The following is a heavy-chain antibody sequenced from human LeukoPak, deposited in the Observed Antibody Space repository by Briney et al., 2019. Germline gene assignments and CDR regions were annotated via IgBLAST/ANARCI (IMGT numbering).Heavy chain of an antibody. CDR3: AGTYHDSTTYYGRIDY. V-gene: IGHV3-23*03. J-gene: IGHJ4*02. Sequence: GGSLRLSCAASGFTFSVAAMTWVRQAPGKGLEWVSVIYSVGSIYYAESVKGRFTISRDNSKNTLYLQMNSLRPEDTAVYYCAGTYHDSTTYYGRIDYWGQGTLVTVSS. D-gene: IGHD3-22*01. CDR1: GFTFSVAA. CDR2: IYSVGSI.